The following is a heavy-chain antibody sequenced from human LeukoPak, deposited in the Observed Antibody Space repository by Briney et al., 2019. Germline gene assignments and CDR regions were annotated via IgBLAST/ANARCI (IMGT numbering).Heavy chain of an antibody. J-gene: IGHJ4*02. V-gene: IGHV3-33*01. D-gene: IGHD2-8*02. CDR2: IWPDGTIQ. CDR1: GFIFSYYG. Sequence: GGSLRLSCAASGFIFSYYGMHWVRRAPGKGLEWLAVIWPDGTIQYYADPVKGRFTISRDNSKNTLYLQLTGLRADDSAVYYCARHNHDWGWDFWGQGAQVTVSS. CDR3: ARHNHDWGWDF.